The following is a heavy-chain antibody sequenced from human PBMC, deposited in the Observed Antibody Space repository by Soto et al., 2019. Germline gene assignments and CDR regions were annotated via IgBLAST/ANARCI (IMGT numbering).Heavy chain of an antibody. CDR3: AKDRMNHNSVWDPFDI. J-gene: IGHJ3*02. CDR1: GYTFTSYG. V-gene: IGHV1-18*04. Sequence: QVQLVQSGAEVKKPGASVKVSCKASGYTFTSYGISWVRQAPGQGLEWMGWISAYNGNTNYAQKLQGRVTMTTDTSTSTAYMELRSLRSDDTAVYYCAKDRMNHNSVWDPFDIWGQGTMVTVSS. CDR2: ISAYNGNT. D-gene: IGHD2-15*01.